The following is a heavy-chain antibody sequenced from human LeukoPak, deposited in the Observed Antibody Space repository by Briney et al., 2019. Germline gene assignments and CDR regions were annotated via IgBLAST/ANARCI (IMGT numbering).Heavy chain of an antibody. CDR1: GFTFSSYS. CDR3: ARDRGYCSGGSCYYNWYFDL. CDR2: ISSSSAYI. D-gene: IGHD2-15*01. V-gene: IGHV3-21*01. J-gene: IGHJ2*01. Sequence: GGSLRLSCAASGFTFSSYSMNWVRQAPGKGLEWVSSISSSSAYIYYADSMKGRFTISRDNAKSSLFLQMNSLRAEDTAVYYCARDRGYCSGGSCYYNWYFDLWGRGTLVTVSS.